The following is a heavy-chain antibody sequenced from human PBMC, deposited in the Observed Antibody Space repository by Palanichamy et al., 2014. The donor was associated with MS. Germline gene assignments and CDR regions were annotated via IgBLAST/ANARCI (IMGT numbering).Heavy chain of an antibody. CDR1: GGSISSYY. CDR3: ARGPKIGEHDY. V-gene: IGHV4-59*01. J-gene: IGHJ4*02. CDR2: IYYSGST. D-gene: IGHD4-17*01. Sequence: VQLQESGPGLVKPSETLSLTCTVSGGSISSYYWSWIRQPPGKGLEWIGYIYYSGSTNYNPSLKSRVTISVDTSKNQFSLKLSSVTAADTAVYYCARGPKIGEHDYWGQGTLVTVSS.